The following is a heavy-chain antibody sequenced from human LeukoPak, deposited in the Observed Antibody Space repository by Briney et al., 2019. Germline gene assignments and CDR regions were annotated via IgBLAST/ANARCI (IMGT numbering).Heavy chain of an antibody. V-gene: IGHV3-23*01. CDR2: ISGTGGAT. CDR1: GFSFGNYA. J-gene: IGHJ5*01. Sequence: GGSLRLSCVASGFSFGNYAMSWVRQAPGKGLQWVSQISGTGGATWYAGFARDRFTISRDNSKKTLYLQMSGLRVEDTAMCYCVKDPRDTYGTNWFVSWGQGTLLIVSS. D-gene: IGHD2-21*01. CDR3: VKDPRDTYGTNWFVS.